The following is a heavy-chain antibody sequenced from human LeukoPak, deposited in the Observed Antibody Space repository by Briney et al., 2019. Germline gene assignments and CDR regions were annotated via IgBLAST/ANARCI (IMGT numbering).Heavy chain of an antibody. V-gene: IGHV3-11*05. CDR1: GXTFKDFY. CDR3: VRARFTTFVYY. J-gene: IGHJ4*02. CDR2: VNHLGSQT. Sequence: GGSLRLSCAASGXTFKDFYMSWVRQAPGKGLEWVSYVNHLGSQTDYADSVKGRFTISRDNARNSLSLQMNNLRVEDTAVYFCVRARFTTFVYYWGQGTLVTVSS. D-gene: IGHD3-3*01.